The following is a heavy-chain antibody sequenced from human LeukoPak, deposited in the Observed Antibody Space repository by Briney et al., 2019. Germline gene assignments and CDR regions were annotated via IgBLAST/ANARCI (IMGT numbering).Heavy chain of an antibody. V-gene: IGHV5-51*01. CDR2: IYPGDSNA. Sequence: GESLKISCKGSGYNFANYWIAWVRQMPGKGLEWMGIIYPGDSNAKYNPSFQGPVTISVDRSKNQSSLKLSSVTAADTAVYYCARDRPPGDFDYWGQGTLVTVSS. CDR1: GYNFANYW. J-gene: IGHJ4*02. CDR3: ARDRPPGDFDY. D-gene: IGHD6-6*01.